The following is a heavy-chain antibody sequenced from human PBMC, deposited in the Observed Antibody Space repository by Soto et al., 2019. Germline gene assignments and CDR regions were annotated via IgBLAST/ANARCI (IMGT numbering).Heavy chain of an antibody. V-gene: IGHV4-31*03. CDR1: GGSISSCGYY. CDR3: ARVVMGATTGYYYYGMDV. D-gene: IGHD1-26*01. Sequence: QVQLQESGPGLVKPSQPLSLTRSVSGGSISSCGYYWRWLRQPPGEGLEWFGYIYYSGSTYYNPSLKSRVTISVDTSKNQFSLKLSSVTAADTAVYYRARVVMGATTGYYYYGMDVWGQGTTVTVSS. CDR2: IYYSGST. J-gene: IGHJ6*02.